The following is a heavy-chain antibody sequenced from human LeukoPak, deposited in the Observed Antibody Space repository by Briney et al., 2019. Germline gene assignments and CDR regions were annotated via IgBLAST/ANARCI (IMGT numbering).Heavy chain of an antibody. V-gene: IGHV3-23*01. J-gene: IGHJ4*02. CDR3: AKEVAAGRKGIDY. CDR1: GFTFSSYA. Sequence: GGSLRLSCAASGFTFSSYAMSWVRQAPGKGLEWVSGITGSDGGTYYADSVKGRFTISRDSSSSTLFLQMKSLRAEDTATNYCAKEVAAGRKGIDYWGQGILVTVSS. CDR2: ITGSDGGT. D-gene: IGHD6-6*01.